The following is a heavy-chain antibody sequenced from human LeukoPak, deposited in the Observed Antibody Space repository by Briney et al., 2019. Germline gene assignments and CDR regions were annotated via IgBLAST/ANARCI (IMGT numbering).Heavy chain of an antibody. J-gene: IGHJ6*02. CDR2: IYSGGST. D-gene: IGHD3-9*01. Sequence: PGGFLRLSCAASGFTVSSNYMSWVRQAPGKGLEWVSVIYSGGSTYYADSVKGRFTISRHNSKNTLYLQMNSLRAEDTAVYYCARENILTGYYWYGMDVWGQGTTVTVSS. CDR3: ARENILTGYYWYGMDV. CDR1: GFTVSSNY. V-gene: IGHV3-53*04.